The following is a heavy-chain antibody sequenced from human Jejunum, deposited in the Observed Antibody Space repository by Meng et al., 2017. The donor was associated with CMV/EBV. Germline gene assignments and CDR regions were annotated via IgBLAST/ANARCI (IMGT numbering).Heavy chain of an antibody. V-gene: IGHV1-58*01. D-gene: IGHD2-2*01. Sequence: SAVQWVRQSRGQRPEWIGWLVAGGDNTEYAPQFQERVTITRDMSTSTAYMELSSLRAEDTAMYYCSRVLVVVVTSGLWERTFDIWGQGTMVTVSS. CDR1: SA. J-gene: IGHJ3*02. CDR2: LVAGGDNT. CDR3: SRVLVVVVTSGLWERTFDI.